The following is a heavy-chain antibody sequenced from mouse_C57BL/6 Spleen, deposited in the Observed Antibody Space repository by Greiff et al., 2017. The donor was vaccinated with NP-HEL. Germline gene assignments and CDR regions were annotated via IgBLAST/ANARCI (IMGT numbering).Heavy chain of an antibody. J-gene: IGHJ2*01. CDR3: TREGFDY. V-gene: IGHV1-5*01. CDR2: IYPGNSDT. Sequence: LAWIGAIYPGNSDTSYNQKFKGKAKLTAVTSASTAYMELSSLTNEDSAVYYCTREGFDYWGQGTTLTDSS.